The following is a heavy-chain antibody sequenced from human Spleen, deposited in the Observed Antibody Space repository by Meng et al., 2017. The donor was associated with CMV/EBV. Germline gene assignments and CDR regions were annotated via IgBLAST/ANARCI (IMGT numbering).Heavy chain of an antibody. V-gene: IGHV4-39*07. Sequence: SETLSLTCTVSGGSISSSSYYWGWIRQPPGKGLEWIGSIYYSGSTYYNPSLKSRVTISVDTSKNQFSLKLSSVTAADTAVYYCARVGTFDFWSGYYPYWGQGTLVTVSS. J-gene: IGHJ4*02. CDR2: IYYSGST. CDR1: GGSISSSSYY. D-gene: IGHD3-3*01. CDR3: ARVGTFDFWSGYYPY.